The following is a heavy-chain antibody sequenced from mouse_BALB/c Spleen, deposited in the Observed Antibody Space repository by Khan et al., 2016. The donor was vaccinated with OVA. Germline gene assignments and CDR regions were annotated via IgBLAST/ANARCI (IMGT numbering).Heavy chain of an antibody. CDR3: SRSGYGSFAY. J-gene: IGHJ3*01. V-gene: IGHV1-64*01. D-gene: IGHD2-2*01. CDR2: IHPSSGGT. CDR1: GYTFTSYY. Sequence: QVQLQQSGAELVKPGASVRLSCKASGYTFTSYYLYWVKQRPGQGLEWIGDIHPSSGGTNFNEKFKSKATLPVEKSSSTAYIQLNSLTTEDSGVYYCSRSGYGSFAYWGQGTLVTVSA.